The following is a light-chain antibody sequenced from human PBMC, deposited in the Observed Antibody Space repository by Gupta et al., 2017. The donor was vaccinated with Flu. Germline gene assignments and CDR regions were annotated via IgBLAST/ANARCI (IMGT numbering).Light chain of an antibody. Sequence: EIVLTQSPATLSLSLGEKATLSCRTSQSINDIHLAWYQHKSGDSHRLLIVGATCRATGLPAMCSSGGSGTYYTITISRLEHEDFAFYYCHHYGTPPCTFGPGTRLDIK. V-gene: IGKV3-20*01. J-gene: IGKJ3*01. CDR2: GAT. CDR3: HHYGTPPCT. CDR1: QSINDIH.